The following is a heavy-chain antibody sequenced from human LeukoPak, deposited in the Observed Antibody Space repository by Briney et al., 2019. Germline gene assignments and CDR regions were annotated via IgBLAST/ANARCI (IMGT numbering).Heavy chain of an antibody. D-gene: IGHD2-2*01. CDR2: IYYSGST. J-gene: IGHJ6*03. Sequence: SETLSLTCTVSGGSISSSSYYWGWIRQPPGRGLEWIGSIYYSGSTYYNPSLTSRVTISVGTSKNQFSLKLTSVTAADTAVYYCARPRCSSTSCYDYYYYYMDVWGKGTTVTVSS. V-gene: IGHV4-39*01. CDR1: GGSISSSSYY. CDR3: ARPRCSSTSCYDYYYYYMDV.